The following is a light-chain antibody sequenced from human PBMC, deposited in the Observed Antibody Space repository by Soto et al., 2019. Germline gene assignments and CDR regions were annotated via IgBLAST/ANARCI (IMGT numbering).Light chain of an antibody. CDR1: QSVTNY. CDR3: LQNNSYPVT. CDR2: DAS. J-gene: IGKJ1*01. Sequence: EIFLTQSPDTLSLSPGERATLTCRASQSVTNYIAWYQQRPGQAPRLLIYDASNRATGVPARFSGSRSGTDFTLTISSLQPEDFATYYCLQNNSYPVTFGQGTKVEIK. V-gene: IGKV3-11*01.